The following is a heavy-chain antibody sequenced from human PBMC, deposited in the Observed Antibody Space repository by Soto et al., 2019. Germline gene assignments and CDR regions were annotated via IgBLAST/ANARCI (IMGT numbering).Heavy chain of an antibody. CDR2: ISSSSSYI. CDR3: ARDRYCSSTSCYFSPNWFDP. Sequence: PGGSLRLSCAASGFTFSSYSMNWVRQAPGKGLEWVSSISSSSSYIYYADSVKGRFTISRDNAKNSLYLQMNSLRAEDTAVYYCARDRYCSSTSCYFSPNWFDPWGQGTLVTVSS. CDR1: GFTFSSYS. V-gene: IGHV3-21*01. J-gene: IGHJ5*02. D-gene: IGHD2-2*01.